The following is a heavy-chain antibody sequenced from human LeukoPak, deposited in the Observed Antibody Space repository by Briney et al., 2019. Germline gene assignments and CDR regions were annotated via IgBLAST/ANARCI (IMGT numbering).Heavy chain of an antibody. CDR3: AKSAGRGYDYMGH. V-gene: IGHV3-74*01. CDR2: IHPDGKNT. J-gene: IGHJ4*02. Sequence: GGSLRLSCAASGFTFSSYWMNWVRQAPGKGLVWVSRIHPDGKNTAYADSVKGRFTISRDNARNTLFLQMNSLRAEDTAVYYCAKSAGRGYDYMGHWGQGTLVTVSS. CDR1: GFTFSSYW. D-gene: IGHD5-12*01.